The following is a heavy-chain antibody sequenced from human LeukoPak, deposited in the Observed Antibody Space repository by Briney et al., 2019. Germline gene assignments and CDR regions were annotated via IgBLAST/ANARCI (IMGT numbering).Heavy chain of an antibody. CDR2: ISYDGSNK. CDR1: GFTFSSYG. CDR3: ARDLGGPEGDGLDV. J-gene: IGHJ6*02. V-gene: IGHV3-30*03. Sequence: PGGSLRLSCAASGFTFSSYGMHWVRQAPGKGLEWVAVISYDGSNKYYADSVKGRFTISRDNSKNTLYLQMSSLRVEDTAVYYCARDLGGPEGDGLDVWGQGTTVTVSS. D-gene: IGHD3-16*01.